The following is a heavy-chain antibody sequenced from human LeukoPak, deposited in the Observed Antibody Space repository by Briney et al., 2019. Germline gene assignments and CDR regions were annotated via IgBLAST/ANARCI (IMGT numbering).Heavy chain of an antibody. CDR2: ISGSGGNT. J-gene: IGHJ4*02. V-gene: IGHV3-23*01. CDR3: ARYSGGISSGWLDY. Sequence: GGSLRLSCAASGLTFSTYAMSWVHQAPGKGLEWVSAISGSGGNTYYADSVKGRFTISRDNSKDTLYLQMNSLRSEDTAVYYCARYSGGISSGWLDYWGQGTLVTVSS. CDR1: GLTFSTYA. D-gene: IGHD6-19*01.